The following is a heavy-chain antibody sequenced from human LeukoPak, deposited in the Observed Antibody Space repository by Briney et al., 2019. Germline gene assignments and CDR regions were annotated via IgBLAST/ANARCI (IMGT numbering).Heavy chain of an antibody. D-gene: IGHD6-6*01. J-gene: IGHJ6*02. CDR2: IYPGDSDT. Sequence: PGESLKISCKGSGYSFSDYWIGWVRQMPGKGLEWMGIIYPGDSDTRYSPSFQGQVTISADNSINTAYLQWSSLKASDTAMYYCARQRVTARPGDYYYGMDVWGQGTTVTVSS. V-gene: IGHV5-51*01. CDR1: GYSFSDYW. CDR3: ARQRVTARPGDYYYGMDV.